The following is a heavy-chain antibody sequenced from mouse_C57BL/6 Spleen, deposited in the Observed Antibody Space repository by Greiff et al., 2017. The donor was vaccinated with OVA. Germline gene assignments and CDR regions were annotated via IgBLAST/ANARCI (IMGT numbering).Heavy chain of an antibody. V-gene: IGHV14-1*01. J-gene: IGHJ2*01. CDR2: IDPEDGDT. Sequence: VQLQQSGAELVRPGASVKLSCTASGFNIKDYYMHWVKQRPEQGLEWIGRIDPEDGDTEYAPKFQGKATMTADTSSTTAYLQLRSLTSEDTAVYDRTTLSYYGSSYGYGDDWGQGTTLTVSS. CDR3: TTLSYYGSSYGYGDD. D-gene: IGHD1-1*01. CDR1: GFNIKDYY.